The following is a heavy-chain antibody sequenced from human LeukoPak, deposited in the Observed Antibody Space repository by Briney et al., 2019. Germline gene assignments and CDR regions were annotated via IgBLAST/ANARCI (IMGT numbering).Heavy chain of an antibody. CDR2: IYYSGST. V-gene: IGHV4-61*01. J-gene: IGHJ4*02. CDR1: GGSISSGSYY. D-gene: IGHD3-3*01. Sequence: SQTLSLTCTVSGGSISSGSYYWSWIRQHPGKGLEWIGYIYYSGSTNYNPSLKSRVTISVDTSKNQFSLKLSSVTAADTAVYYCARGADFWSGYSKKYYFDYWGQGTLVTVSS. CDR3: ARGADFWSGYSKKYYFDY.